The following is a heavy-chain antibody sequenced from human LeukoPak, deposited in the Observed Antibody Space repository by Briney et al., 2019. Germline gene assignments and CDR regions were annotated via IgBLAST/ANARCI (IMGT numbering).Heavy chain of an antibody. V-gene: IGHV4-31*03. CDR2: IYYSGST. D-gene: IGHD2/OR15-2a*01. CDR1: GGSISSGGYY. Sequence: PSQTLSLTCTVSGGSISSGGYYWSWVRQHPGEGLEWIGYIYYSGSTYYNPPLKSRVTISVDTSKNQFSLKLSSVTAADTAVYYCATIVYDDTKVGAFDIWGQGTMVTVSS. CDR3: ATIVYDDTKVGAFDI. J-gene: IGHJ3*02.